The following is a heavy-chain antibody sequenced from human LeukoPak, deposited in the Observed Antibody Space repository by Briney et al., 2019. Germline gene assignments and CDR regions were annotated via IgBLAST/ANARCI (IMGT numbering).Heavy chain of an antibody. J-gene: IGHJ6*02. V-gene: IGHV4-31*03. Sequence: PSETLSLTCTVSGGSISSGGYYWSWIRQHPGKGLEWIGYIYYSGSTYYNPSLKSRVTISVDTSKNQFSLKLSSVTAADTAVYYCASLYSSSWYVSYYYYYGMDVWGQGTTVTVSS. CDR2: IYYSGST. D-gene: IGHD6-13*01. CDR3: ASLYSSSWYVSYYYYYGMDV. CDR1: GGSISSGGYY.